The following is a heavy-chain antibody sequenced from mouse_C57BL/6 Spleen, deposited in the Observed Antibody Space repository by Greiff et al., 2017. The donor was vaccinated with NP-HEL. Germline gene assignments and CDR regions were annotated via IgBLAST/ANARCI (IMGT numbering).Heavy chain of an antibody. D-gene: IGHD2-2*01. CDR2: INPSNGGT. CDR3: AREGGYGGKWFAY. V-gene: IGHV1-53*01. Sequence: QVQLQQPGTELVKPGASVKLSCKASGYTFTSYWMHWVKQRPGQGLEWIGNINPSNGGTNYNEKFKSKATLTVDKSSSTAYMQLSSLTSEDSAVDYCAREGGYGGKWFAYWGQGTLVTVSA. CDR1: GYTFTSYW. J-gene: IGHJ3*01.